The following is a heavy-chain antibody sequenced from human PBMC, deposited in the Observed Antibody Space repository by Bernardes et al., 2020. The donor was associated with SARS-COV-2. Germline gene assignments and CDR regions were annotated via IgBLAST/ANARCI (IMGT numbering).Heavy chain of an antibody. J-gene: IGHJ4*02. CDR2: ILKKKRHK. CDR3: AKGLSNTWYDNFDF. V-gene: IGHV3-30*18. D-gene: IGHD4-4*01. Sequence: VAVILKKKRHKYYGDSVKVRFTISRDNSKNRLYLEMTYLREEDTAIYYCAKGLSNTWYDNFDFWGQGTPV.